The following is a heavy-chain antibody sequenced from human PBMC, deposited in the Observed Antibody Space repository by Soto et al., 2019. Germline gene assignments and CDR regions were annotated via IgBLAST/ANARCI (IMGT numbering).Heavy chain of an antibody. CDR3: ATVKTCADYDYVWGSYRFDY. D-gene: IGHD3-16*02. J-gene: IGHJ4*02. V-gene: IGHV1-24*01. CDR2: FDPEDGET. Sequence: QVQLVQSGAEVKKPGASVKVSCKVSGYTLTELSMHWVRQAPGKGLEWMGGFDPEDGETIYAQKFQGRVTMTEDKSTATAYMELSSLRSEDTAVYYCATVKTCADYDYVWGSYRFDYWGQGTLVTVSS. CDR1: GYTLTELS.